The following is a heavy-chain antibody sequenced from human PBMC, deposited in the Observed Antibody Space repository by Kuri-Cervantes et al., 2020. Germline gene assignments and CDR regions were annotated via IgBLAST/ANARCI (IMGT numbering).Heavy chain of an antibody. Sequence: GESLKISCAASGFTFSSYWMSWVRQAPGKGLEWVSGIRGSGETTFYADSVKGRFTISRDNSKHTLFLQMNSLRVEDTAVYYCAKSALTPNTHWFDPWGQGTLVTVSS. V-gene: IGHV3-23*01. D-gene: IGHD2-8*01. CDR1: GFTFSSYW. J-gene: IGHJ5*02. CDR3: AKSALTPNTHWFDP. CDR2: IRGSGETT.